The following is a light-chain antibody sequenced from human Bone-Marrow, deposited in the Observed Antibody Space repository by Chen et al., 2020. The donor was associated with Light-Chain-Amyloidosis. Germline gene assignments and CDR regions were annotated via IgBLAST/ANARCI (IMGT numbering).Light chain of an antibody. CDR3: SSYTITNTLV. Sequence: QSALTQPASVSGSPGQAITTSCTGPSSDVGGDNHVSWYQQHPDKAPELMIYAVTSRPSWVPHPVSGSESANTASLPISGLKTEDEADYYCSSYTITNTLVFGCGTRVTVL. J-gene: IGLJ1*01. CDR1: SSDVGGDNH. V-gene: IGLV2-14*01. CDR2: AVT.